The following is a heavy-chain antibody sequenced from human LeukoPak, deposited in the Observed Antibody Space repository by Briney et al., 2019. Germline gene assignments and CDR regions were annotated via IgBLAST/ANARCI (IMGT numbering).Heavy chain of an antibody. CDR2: IWYDGSNK. Sequence: GGSLRLSCAASGFTFSSYGMHWVRQAPGKGLEWVAVIWYDGSNKYYADSVKGRFTISRDNSKNTLYLQMNGLRAEDTAVYYCAKDLNGWYPPLFDPWGQGTLVTVSS. V-gene: IGHV3-33*06. D-gene: IGHD6-19*01. CDR1: GFTFSSYG. J-gene: IGHJ5*02. CDR3: AKDLNGWYPPLFDP.